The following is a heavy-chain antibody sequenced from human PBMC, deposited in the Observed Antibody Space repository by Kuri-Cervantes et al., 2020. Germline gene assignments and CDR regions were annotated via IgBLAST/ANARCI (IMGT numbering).Heavy chain of an antibody. Sequence: GGSLRLSCAASGFTFSSYAMHWVRQAPGKGLEWVAVISYDGSNKYYADSVEGRFTISRDNSKNTLYLQMNSLRAEDTAVYYCARDMTHPMATIIAYYYYGLDVWGQGTTVTVSS. CDR1: GFTFSSYA. V-gene: IGHV3-30-3*01. J-gene: IGHJ6*02. CDR2: ISYDGSNK. CDR3: ARDMTHPMATIIAYYYYGLDV. D-gene: IGHD5-24*01.